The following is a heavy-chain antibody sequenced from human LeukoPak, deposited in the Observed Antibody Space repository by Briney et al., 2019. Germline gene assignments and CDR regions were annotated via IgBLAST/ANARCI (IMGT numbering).Heavy chain of an antibody. CDR1: GYTFTSYG. J-gene: IGHJ4*02. V-gene: IGHV1-18*01. CDR3: ARQAAAGRTFDY. Sequence: ASVKVSCTASGYTFTSYGISWVRQAPGQGLEWMGWISAYNGNTNYAQKLQGRVTMTTDTSTSTAYMELRSLRSEDTAVYYCARQAAAGRTFDYWGQGTLVTVSS. CDR2: ISAYNGNT. D-gene: IGHD6-13*01.